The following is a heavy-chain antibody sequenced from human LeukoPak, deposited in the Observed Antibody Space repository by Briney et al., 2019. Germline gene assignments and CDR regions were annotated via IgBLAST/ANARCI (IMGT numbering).Heavy chain of an antibody. CDR2: INAGNGNT. J-gene: IGHJ6*03. CDR3: ARVLLDYYYYYMDV. V-gene: IGHV1-3*03. D-gene: IGHD3-10*01. CDR1: GYTFTSYA. Sequence: GASVKVSCKASGYTFTSYAMHWVRQAPGQRLEWMGWINAGNGNTKYSQEFQGRVTMTRNTSISTAYMELSSLRSEDTAVYYCARVLLDYYYYYMDVWGKGTTVTISS.